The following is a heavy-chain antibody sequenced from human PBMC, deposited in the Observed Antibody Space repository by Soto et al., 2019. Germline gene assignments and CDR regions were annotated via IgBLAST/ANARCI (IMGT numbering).Heavy chain of an antibody. Sequence: ASVKVSCKASGYTFTSYDINWMRQATGQGLEWMGWMNPNSGNTGYAQKFQGRVTMTRNTSISTAYMELSSLRSEDTAVYYCARPVGATEDAFDIWGQGTMVTVSS. J-gene: IGHJ3*02. CDR1: GYTFTSYD. CDR3: ARPVGATEDAFDI. D-gene: IGHD1-26*01. CDR2: MNPNSGNT. V-gene: IGHV1-8*01.